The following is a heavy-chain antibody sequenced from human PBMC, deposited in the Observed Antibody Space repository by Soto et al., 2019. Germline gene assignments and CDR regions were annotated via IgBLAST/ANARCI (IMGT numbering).Heavy chain of an antibody. J-gene: IGHJ6*02. Sequence: QVQLVESGGGLVKPGGSLRLSCAASGFTFSDYYMSWIRQAPGKGLEWVSYISSSGSTIYYADSVKGRFTISRDNAKNSLYLQMHSLRAEDTAVYYCARDVESKYYYYYGMDVWGQGTTVTVSS. V-gene: IGHV3-11*01. CDR2: ISSSGSTI. CDR3: ARDVESKYYYYYGMDV. CDR1: GFTFSDYY.